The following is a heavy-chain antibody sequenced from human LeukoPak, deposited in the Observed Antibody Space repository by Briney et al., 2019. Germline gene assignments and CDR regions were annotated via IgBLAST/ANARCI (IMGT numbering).Heavy chain of an antibody. Sequence: KPSETLSLTCTVSGGSISSSSYYWGWIRQPPGKGLEWIGSIYYSGSTYYNPSLKSRVTISLDTSKNQFSLRLNSVTAADTAVYYCARGYCSGGSCYYFDLWGRGTLVTVSS. CDR3: ARGYCSGGSCYYFDL. CDR2: IYYSGST. V-gene: IGHV4-39*07. D-gene: IGHD2-15*01. CDR1: GGSISSSSYY. J-gene: IGHJ2*01.